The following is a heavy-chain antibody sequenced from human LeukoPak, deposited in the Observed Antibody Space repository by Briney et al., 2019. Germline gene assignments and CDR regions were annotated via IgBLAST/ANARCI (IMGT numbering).Heavy chain of an antibody. J-gene: IGHJ5*02. Sequence: SETLSLTCAVYGGSFSGYYWSWIRQPPGKGLEWIGEINHSGSTNYNPSLKSRVTISVDTSKTQFSLKLSSVTAADTAVYYCARWGYYGSGSRAPNWFDPWGQGTLVTVSS. V-gene: IGHV4-34*01. CDR3: ARWGYYGSGSRAPNWFDP. D-gene: IGHD3-10*01. CDR1: GGSFSGYY. CDR2: INHSGST.